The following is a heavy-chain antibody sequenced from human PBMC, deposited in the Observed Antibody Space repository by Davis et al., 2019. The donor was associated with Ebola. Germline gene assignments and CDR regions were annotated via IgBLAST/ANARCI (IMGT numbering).Heavy chain of an antibody. CDR1: AFTFSSYA. CDR3: AKVRRVYYDSSGYEAFDI. V-gene: IGHV3-23*01. D-gene: IGHD3-22*01. Sequence: PGGSLRLSCAASAFTFSSYAMSWVRQAPGQGLEWVSAISGSGGSTYYADSVKGRFTISRDNSKNTLYLQMNSLRAEDTAVYYCAKVRRVYYDSSGYEAFDIWGQGTMVTVSS. J-gene: IGHJ3*02. CDR2: ISGSGGST.